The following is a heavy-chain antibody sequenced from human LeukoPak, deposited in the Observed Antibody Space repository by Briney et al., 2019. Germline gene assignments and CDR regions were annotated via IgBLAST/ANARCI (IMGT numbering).Heavy chain of an antibody. CDR1: GFTFSSYW. V-gene: IGHV3-7*01. J-gene: IGHJ3*02. CDR2: IKEDGSER. Sequence: GGSLRLSCAASGFTFSSYWMSWVRQAPGKGLEWVANIKEDGSERNYVDSVKGRSTISRDNAKNSVYLQMNSLRVEDTAVYYCARNAFDIWGQGTMVTVSS. CDR3: ARNAFDI.